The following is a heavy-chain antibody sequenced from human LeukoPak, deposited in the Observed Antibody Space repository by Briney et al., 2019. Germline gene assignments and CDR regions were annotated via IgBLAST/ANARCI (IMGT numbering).Heavy chain of an antibody. CDR1: GFTFSTYW. V-gene: IGHV3-74*01. CDR2: INSDGSRT. Sequence: GGSLRLSCAASGFTFSTYWMHWVRQAPGKGLVWVSRINSDGSRTNYADSVKGRFTISRDNAKNTLDLQMNSLRAEDTAVYFCARSPWEVLPDYWGEETLVTVSS. D-gene: IGHD1-26*01. CDR3: ARSPWEVLPDY. J-gene: IGHJ4*02.